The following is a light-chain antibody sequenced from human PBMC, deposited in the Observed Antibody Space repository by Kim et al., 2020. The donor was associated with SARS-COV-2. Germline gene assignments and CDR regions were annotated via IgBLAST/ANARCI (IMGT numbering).Light chain of an antibody. J-gene: IGLJ2*01. CDR3: QSADISGTSWI. V-gene: IGLV3-25*03. Sequence: PGQTARITCSGEALPKQFGYGYQQRPGRAPILVLYRDKERPSWIPERFSGSRSGTTLTLTITGVQTEDEADYFCQSADISGTSWIFGGGTKLTVL. CDR1: ALPKQF. CDR2: RDK.